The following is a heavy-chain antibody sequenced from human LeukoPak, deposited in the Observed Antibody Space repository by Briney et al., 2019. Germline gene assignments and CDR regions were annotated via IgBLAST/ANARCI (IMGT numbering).Heavy chain of an antibody. CDR3: ARTGLAYCGGDCYSLY. CDR1: GFTVSSNY. J-gene: IGHJ4*02. Sequence: GGSLRLSCAASGFTVSSNYMSWVRQAPGKGLEWVSVIYSGGGTYYADSVKGRFTISRDNSKNTLYLQMNSLRAEDTAVYYCARTGLAYCGGDCYSLYWGQGTLVTVSS. V-gene: IGHV3-66*01. D-gene: IGHD2-21*02. CDR2: IYSGGGT.